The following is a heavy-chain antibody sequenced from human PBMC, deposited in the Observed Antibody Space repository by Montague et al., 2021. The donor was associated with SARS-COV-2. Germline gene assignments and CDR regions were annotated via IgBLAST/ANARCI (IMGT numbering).Heavy chain of an antibody. CDR2: VHYSGTT. CDR1: GVSVNNYY. Sequence: SETLSLTCTVSGVSVNNYYWSWIWQPPGKGLEWIGYVHYSGTTKCNPSLQIQISISLDASKNQFYLCLTSVTSADAAVYYCARHHIVTKYGYSWFDPWGRGTMVTVSS. J-gene: IGHJ5*01. CDR3: ARHHIVTKYGYSWFDP. V-gene: IGHV4-59*02. D-gene: IGHD1-14*01.